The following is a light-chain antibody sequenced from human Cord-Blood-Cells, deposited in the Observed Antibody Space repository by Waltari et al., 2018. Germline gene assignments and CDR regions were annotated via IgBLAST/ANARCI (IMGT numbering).Light chain of an antibody. V-gene: IGLV2-14*01. CDR3: SSYTSSSTLGV. CDR1: SSDVGRYNH. J-gene: IGLJ3*02. Sequence: SALTQPASVSGSPGQSITISCTGTSSDVGRYNHVSWYQQHPGKAPKLMIYDVSNRPSGVSNRFSGSKSGNTASLTISGLQAEDEADYYCSSYTSSSTLGVFGGGTKLTVL. CDR2: DVS.